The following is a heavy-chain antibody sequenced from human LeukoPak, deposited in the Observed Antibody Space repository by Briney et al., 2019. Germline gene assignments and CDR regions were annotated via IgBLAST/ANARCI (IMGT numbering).Heavy chain of an antibody. CDR1: GYSFTSYW. CDR3: ARTDCSSTSCYGVYDAFDI. D-gene: IGHD2-2*01. J-gene: IGHJ3*02. CDR2: IYPGDSDT. Sequence: GESLKISCKGSGYSFTSYWIGWVRQMPGKGLEWMGIIYPGDSDTRYSPSFQGQVTISADKSISTAYLQWSSLKASDTAMYYCARTDCSSTSCYGVYDAFDIWGQGTMVTVSS. V-gene: IGHV5-51*01.